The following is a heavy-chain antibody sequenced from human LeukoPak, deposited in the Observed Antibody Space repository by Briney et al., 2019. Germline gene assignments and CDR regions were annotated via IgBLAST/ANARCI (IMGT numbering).Heavy chain of an antibody. Sequence: GGSLRLSCAVSGLSFTSAWMSWVRQAPGKGLEWVGRIKSKAAGGTTDYAAPVKGRFSISRDDSRNTLYLQMNSLKSEDTAVYFCTADLPGGYSDYFDYWGQGTLVTVSS. D-gene: IGHD2-15*01. CDR2: IKSKAAGGTT. J-gene: IGHJ4*02. CDR1: GLSFTSAW. V-gene: IGHV3-15*01. CDR3: TADLPGGYSDYFDY.